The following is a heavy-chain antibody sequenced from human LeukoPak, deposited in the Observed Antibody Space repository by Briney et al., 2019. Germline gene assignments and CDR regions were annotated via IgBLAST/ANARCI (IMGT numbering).Heavy chain of an antibody. Sequence: SVKVSCKASGDTFSNYAVAWVRQAPGQGLEWLGGIIPMFGSAKYAQKFQGRVTIDTDESTTTVYLELTSLRSDDTAVYYCARRQALRGRHRAFDPWGQGTLVTVSS. J-gene: IGHJ5*02. CDR1: GDTFSNYA. CDR3: ARRQALRGRHRAFDP. D-gene: IGHD6-25*01. CDR2: IIPMFGSA. V-gene: IGHV1-69*05.